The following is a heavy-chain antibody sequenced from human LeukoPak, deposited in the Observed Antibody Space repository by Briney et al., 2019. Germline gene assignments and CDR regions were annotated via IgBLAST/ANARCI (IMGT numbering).Heavy chain of an antibody. CDR1: GGSISSYY. D-gene: IGHD6-13*01. CDR3: ASHRWSSRHPLDFQH. Sequence: PSETLSLTCTVSGGSISSYYWSWIRQPPGKGLEWIGYIYYSGSTNYNPSLKSRVTISVDTSKNQFSLKLSSVTAADTAVYYCASHRWSSRHPLDFQHWGQGTLVTVSS. CDR2: IYYSGST. V-gene: IGHV4-59*08. J-gene: IGHJ1*01.